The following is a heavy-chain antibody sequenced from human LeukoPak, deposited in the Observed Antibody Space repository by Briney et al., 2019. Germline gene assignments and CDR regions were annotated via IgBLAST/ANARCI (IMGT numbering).Heavy chain of an antibody. Sequence: SETLSLTCTVSGGSISDYYCSWIRQPPGKGLEWVGYAHYGGNTDYNPSLKSRVTISVDTAKNQFSLKLRSVTAPDTAVYYCARRRGSGTQLWRYDGFDIWGQGTVVTVSS. D-gene: IGHD5-18*01. V-gene: IGHV4-59*01. CDR2: AHYGGNT. CDR1: GGSISDYY. J-gene: IGHJ3*02. CDR3: ARRRGSGTQLWRYDGFDI.